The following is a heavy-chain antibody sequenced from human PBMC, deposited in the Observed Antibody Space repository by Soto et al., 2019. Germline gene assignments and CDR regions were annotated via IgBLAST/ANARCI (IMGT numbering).Heavy chain of an antibody. CDR3: ERGYKKWPERRNYLDY. CDR1: GGSFSGYS. J-gene: IGHJ4*01. V-gene: IGHV4-34*01. Sequence: SETLSLTCAVYGGSFSGYSWNWVRQPPGKGLEWMAVIYYGGSTNYYPSLKSRVTIFVDASTNQFSLKLSSVPAADTAVYYYERGYKKWPERRNYLDYWGQGTLVTVSS. D-gene: IGHD1-1*01. CDR2: IYYGGST.